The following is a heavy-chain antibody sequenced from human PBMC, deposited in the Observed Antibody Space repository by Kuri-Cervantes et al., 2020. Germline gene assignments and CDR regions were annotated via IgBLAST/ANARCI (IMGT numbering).Heavy chain of an antibody. CDR2: ISAYNGNT. Sequence: ASVKVSCKASGYTFTSYGISWLRQAPGQGLEWMGWISAYNGNTNYAQKLQGRVTMTTDTSTSTAYMELRSLRSDDTAVYYCARFVSSGYYRHYYGMDVWGQGTTVTVSS. CDR3: ARFVSSGYYRHYYGMDV. CDR1: GYTFTSYG. V-gene: IGHV1-18*01. D-gene: IGHD3-22*01. J-gene: IGHJ6*02.